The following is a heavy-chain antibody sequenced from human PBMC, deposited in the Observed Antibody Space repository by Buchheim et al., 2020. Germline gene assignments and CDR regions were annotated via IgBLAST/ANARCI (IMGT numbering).Heavy chain of an antibody. J-gene: IGHJ5*02. CDR1: GGSFSGYY. Sequence: QVQLQQWGAGLLKPSETLSLTCAVYGGSFSGYYWSWIRQPTGKGLEYIGEINHSGSTNYNPSLKSRVTISLDTSKNQFSLKLTSVTAADTAVYYCARADTTMITSVDPWGQGTL. CDR2: INHSGST. V-gene: IGHV4-34*01. CDR3: ARADTTMITSVDP. D-gene: IGHD5-18*01.